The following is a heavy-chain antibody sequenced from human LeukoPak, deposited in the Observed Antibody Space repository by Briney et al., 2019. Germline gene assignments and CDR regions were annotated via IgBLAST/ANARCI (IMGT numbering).Heavy chain of an antibody. J-gene: IGHJ4*02. Sequence: PWGSLRLSCAASGFTFSSYGTHWVRQAPGKGLEWVAVISYDGSNKYYADSVKGRFTISRDNSKNTLYLQVNSLRAEDTAVYYCAKGAHYYGSYYFDYWGKGTLVTVSS. CDR3: AKGAHYYGSYYFDY. CDR2: ISYDGSNK. V-gene: IGHV3-30*18. CDR1: GFTFSSYG. D-gene: IGHD3-10*01.